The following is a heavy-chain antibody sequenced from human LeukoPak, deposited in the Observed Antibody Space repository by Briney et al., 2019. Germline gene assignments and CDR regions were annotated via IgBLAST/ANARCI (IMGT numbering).Heavy chain of an antibody. CDR3: AKDVGKWESLHFFDY. V-gene: IGHV3-23*01. D-gene: IGHD1-26*01. CDR1: GFTFRSHA. Sequence: GGSLRLSCVGSGFTFRSHAMSWVRQAPEKGLEFVSGIYENGGTTYYADSVKGRFTISRDDSRNTLYLQMNSLRGDDTAVYYCAKDVGKWESLHFFDYWGQGTLVTVSS. CDR2: IYENGGTT. J-gene: IGHJ4*02.